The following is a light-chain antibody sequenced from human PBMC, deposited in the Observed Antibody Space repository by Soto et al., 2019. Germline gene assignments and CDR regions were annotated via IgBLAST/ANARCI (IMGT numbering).Light chain of an antibody. CDR2: EVS. CDR1: SSDVGGYNY. Sequence: QSALTQPASVSGSPGQSITISCTGTSSDVGGYNYVSWYQQHPGKAPKLMIYEVSNRPSGVSNRFSGSKSGNTASLTISGLQAEDEADYHCQTWAFGIHWVFGGGTKLTVL. CDR3: QTWAFGIHWV. J-gene: IGLJ3*02. V-gene: IGLV2-14*01.